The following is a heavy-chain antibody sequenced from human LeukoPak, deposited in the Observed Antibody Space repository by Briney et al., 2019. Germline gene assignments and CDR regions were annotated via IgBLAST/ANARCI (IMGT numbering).Heavy chain of an antibody. Sequence: GASVKVSCKASGYTFTSYGISWVRQAPGQGLEWMGWISAYNGNTNNAQKLQGRVTMTTDTSTSTAYTELRSLRSDDTAVYYCARVRGYMSPTMDVWGKGATVTVSS. CDR1: GYTFTSYG. CDR2: ISAYNGNT. V-gene: IGHV1-18*01. D-gene: IGHD6-13*01. CDR3: ARVRGYMSPTMDV. J-gene: IGHJ6*04.